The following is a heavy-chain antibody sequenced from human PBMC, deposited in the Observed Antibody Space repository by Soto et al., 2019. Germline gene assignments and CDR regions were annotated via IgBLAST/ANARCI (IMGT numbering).Heavy chain of an antibody. CDR3: ARSIVVVTAADY. D-gene: IGHD2-21*02. Sequence: QVQLVQSGAEVKKPGASVKVSCKASGYTFTSYAMHWVRQAPGQRLEWMGWINAGNGNTKYSQKVQGRVTITRDTSESTAYMELSSLRSEDTAVYYCARSIVVVTAADYWGQGTLVTVSS. J-gene: IGHJ4*02. CDR2: INAGNGNT. CDR1: GYTFTSYA. V-gene: IGHV1-3*01.